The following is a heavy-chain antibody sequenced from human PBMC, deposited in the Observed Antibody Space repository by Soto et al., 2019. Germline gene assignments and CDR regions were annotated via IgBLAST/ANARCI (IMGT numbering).Heavy chain of an antibody. CDR1: GFTFSNFA. Sequence: EVQILESGGGSVQPGGSLRLSCAASGFTFSNFAMSWVRHAPGKGLEWVSEITGSTGTTYYADSVRGRFIISRDNSKNTLHLQMNSLRAEDTAVYYCAKDTSRSPYYMDVWGKGTTVTVSS. J-gene: IGHJ6*03. D-gene: IGHD2-2*01. V-gene: IGHV3-23*01. CDR2: ITGSTGTT. CDR3: AKDTSRSPYYMDV.